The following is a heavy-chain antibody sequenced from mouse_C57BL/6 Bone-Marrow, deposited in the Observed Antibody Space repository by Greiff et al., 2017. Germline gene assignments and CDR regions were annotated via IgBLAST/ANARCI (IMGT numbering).Heavy chain of an antibody. D-gene: IGHD4-1*01. J-gene: IGHJ2*01. CDR3: ARSLLTGTGFDY. Sequence: QVHVKQSGAELVRPGTSVKVSCKASGYAFTNYLIEWVKQRPGQGLEWIGVINPGSGGTNYNEKFKGKATLTADKSSSTAYMQLSSLTSEDSAVYFCARSLLTGTGFDYWGQGTTLTVSS. V-gene: IGHV1-54*01. CDR1: GYAFTNYL. CDR2: INPGSGGT.